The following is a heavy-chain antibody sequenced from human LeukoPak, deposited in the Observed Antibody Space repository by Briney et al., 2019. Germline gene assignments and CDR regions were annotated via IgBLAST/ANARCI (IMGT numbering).Heavy chain of an antibody. CDR2: INAGNGNT. CDR3: ARMGGCSGGSCYPGAFDI. V-gene: IGHV1-3*01. D-gene: IGHD2-15*01. CDR1: GYTFTSYA. J-gene: IGHJ3*02. Sequence: ASVKVSCKASGYTFTSYAMHWVRQAPGQRLEWMGWINAGNGNTKYSQKFQGRVTITRDTSASTAYMELSSLRSEDTAVYYCARMGGCSGGSCYPGAFDIWGQGTMVTVSS.